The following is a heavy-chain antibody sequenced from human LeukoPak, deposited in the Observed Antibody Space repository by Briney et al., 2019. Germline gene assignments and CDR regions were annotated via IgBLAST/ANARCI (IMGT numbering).Heavy chain of an antibody. CDR3: ARDRQWELRTLGY. CDR1: GHTLTSYY. Sequence: ASVKVSCKASGHTLTSYYMHWVPHPPTQGLVWMGIITPSGGSTSYTQKCQGRVTMTRDTSTSTVYMELSSLRSEDTAVYYCARDRQWELRTLGYWGQGTLVTVSS. V-gene: IGHV1-46*01. D-gene: IGHD1-26*01. CDR2: ITPSGGST. J-gene: IGHJ4*02.